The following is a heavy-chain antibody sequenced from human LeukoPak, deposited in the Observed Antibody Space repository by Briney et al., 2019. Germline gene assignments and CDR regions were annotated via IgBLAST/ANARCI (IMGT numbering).Heavy chain of an antibody. J-gene: IGHJ6*03. CDR2: ISWDGGST. CDR3: AKAGREGYYMAV. CDR1: GFTFDDYA. Sequence: QAGGSLRLSCAASGFTFDDYAMHWVRQAPGKGLEWVSLISWDGGSTYYADSVKGRFTISRDNSKNSLYLQMNSLRAEDTALYYCAKAGREGYYMAVWGKGTTVTVSS. V-gene: IGHV3-43D*03.